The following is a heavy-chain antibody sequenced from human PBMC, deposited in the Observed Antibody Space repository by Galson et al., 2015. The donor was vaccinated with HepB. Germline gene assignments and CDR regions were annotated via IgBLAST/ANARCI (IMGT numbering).Heavy chain of an antibody. J-gene: IGHJ3*02. Sequence: SLRLSCAASGFTFSSYAMHWVRQAPGKGLEWVSSISSSSSYIYYADSVKDRFTISRDNAKNSLYLQMNSLRAEDTAVYYCARDRGGDNSAFDIWGQGTMVTVSS. V-gene: IGHV3-21*01. D-gene: IGHD2-21*01. CDR3: ARDRGGDNSAFDI. CDR2: ISSSSSYI. CDR1: GFTFSSYA.